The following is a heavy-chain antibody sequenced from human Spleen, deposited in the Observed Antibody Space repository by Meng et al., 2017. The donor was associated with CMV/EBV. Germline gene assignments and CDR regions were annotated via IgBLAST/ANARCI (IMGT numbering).Heavy chain of an antibody. Sequence: SGFSFRNYAMSWVRQAPGKGLEWVSGISASGDSTDYADSVKGRFTISRDNSKNTLFLQMNSLSAEDTAVYYCANPRSGYYLDLFDVWGQGTMVTVSS. CDR1: GFSFRNYA. V-gene: IGHV3-23*01. J-gene: IGHJ3*01. D-gene: IGHD3-22*01. CDR3: ANPRSGYYLDLFDV. CDR2: ISASGDST.